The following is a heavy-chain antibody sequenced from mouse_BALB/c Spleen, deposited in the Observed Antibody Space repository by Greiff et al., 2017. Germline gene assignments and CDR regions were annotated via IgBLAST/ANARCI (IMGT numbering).Heavy chain of an antibody. D-gene: IGHD4-1*01. CDR1: GFTFTDYY. J-gene: IGHJ1*01. Sequence: EVKLVESGGGLVQPGGSLRLSCATSGFTFTDYYMSWVRQPPGKALEWLGFIRNKANGYTTEYSASVKGRFTISRDNSQSILYLQMNTLRAEDSATYYCARAQAGNWYFDVWGAGTTVTVSS. CDR2: IRNKANGYTT. CDR3: ARAQAGNWYFDV. V-gene: IGHV7-3*02.